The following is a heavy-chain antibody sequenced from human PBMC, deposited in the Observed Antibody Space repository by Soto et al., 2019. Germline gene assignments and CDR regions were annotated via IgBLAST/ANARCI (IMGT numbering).Heavy chain of an antibody. CDR2: INAGNGNT. D-gene: IGHD1-1*01. CDR1: GYTFTSYA. Sequence: GASVKVSCKASGYTFTSYAMHWVRQAPGQRLEWMGWINAGNGNTKYSQKFQGRVTITRDTSASTAYMELSSLRSEDTAVYYCARERTSQRGWFDPWGQGTLVTVSS. V-gene: IGHV1-3*01. CDR3: ARERTSQRGWFDP. J-gene: IGHJ5*02.